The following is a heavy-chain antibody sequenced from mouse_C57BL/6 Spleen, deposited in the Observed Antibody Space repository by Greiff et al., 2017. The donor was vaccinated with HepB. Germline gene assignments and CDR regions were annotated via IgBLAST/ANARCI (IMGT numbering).Heavy chain of an antibody. Sequence: VQLQQSGPELVKPGASVKISCKASGYTFTDYYMNWVKQSHGKSLEWIGDINPNNGGTSYNQKFKGKATLTVDKSSSTAYMELRSLTSEDSAVYYCARFSNYDTFYAMDYWGQGTSVTVSS. CDR2: INPNNGGT. D-gene: IGHD2-5*01. J-gene: IGHJ4*01. CDR3: ARFSNYDTFYAMDY. V-gene: IGHV1-26*01. CDR1: GYTFTDYY.